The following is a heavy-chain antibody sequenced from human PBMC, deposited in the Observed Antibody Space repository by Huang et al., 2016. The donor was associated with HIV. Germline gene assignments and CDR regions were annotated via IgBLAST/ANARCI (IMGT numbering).Heavy chain of an antibody. CDR2: SIPIFGTA. D-gene: IGHD6-6*01. V-gene: IGHV1-69*01. Sequence: QVQLVQSGAEVKKPGSSVKVSCKASGGTFSTYASSWVRQAPGQGLELRGGSIPIFGTANYAQKFQGTVTITADEFTSTAYMELSSLRSEDTALYYCARGRTRSSLYDSYYGLDVWGQGTTVTVSS. CDR3: ARGRTRSSLYDSYYGLDV. CDR1: GGTFSTYA. J-gene: IGHJ6*02.